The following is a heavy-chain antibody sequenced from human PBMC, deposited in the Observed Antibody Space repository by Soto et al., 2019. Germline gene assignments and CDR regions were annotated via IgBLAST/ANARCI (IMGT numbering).Heavy chain of an antibody. CDR3: AKDYCSSTSCHYYYYYYGMDV. V-gene: IGHV3-30*18. CDR2: ISYDGSNK. CDR1: GFTFSSYG. J-gene: IGHJ6*02. Sequence: LRLSCAASGFTFSSYGMHWVRQAPGKGLEWVAVISYDGSNKYYADSVKGRFTISRDNSKNTLYLQMNSLRAEDTAVYYCAKDYCSSTSCHYYYYYYGMDVWGQGTTVTVSS. D-gene: IGHD2-2*01.